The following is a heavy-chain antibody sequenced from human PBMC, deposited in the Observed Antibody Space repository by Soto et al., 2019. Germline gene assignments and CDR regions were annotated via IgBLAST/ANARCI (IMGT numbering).Heavy chain of an antibody. CDR2: ISGSGGST. V-gene: IGHV3-23*01. D-gene: IGHD6-19*01. J-gene: IGHJ4*02. Sequence: LRLSCAASGFTLSSYAMSWVRQALGKGLEWVSAISGSGGSTYYADSVKGRFTISRDNSKNTLYLQMNSLRAEDTAVYHCAKASQWLVRDYFDYWGQGTLVTVSS. CDR1: GFTLSSYA. CDR3: AKASQWLVRDYFDY.